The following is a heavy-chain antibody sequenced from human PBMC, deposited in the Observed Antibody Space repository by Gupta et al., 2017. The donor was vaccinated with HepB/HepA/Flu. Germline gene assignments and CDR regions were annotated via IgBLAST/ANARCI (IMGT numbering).Heavy chain of an antibody. V-gene: IGHV4-39*01. Sequence: QLQLQESGPGLVKPSETLSLTCTVSCGSISGNTYYWGWIRQPPGKGLSWIGTIFYSGNTYYNPSLKSRVTMSVDTSKNQFSLNLNAVTAADTAVYYCAGPMYSSTWYYFYYWGQGTLVTVSS. J-gene: IGHJ4*02. CDR3: AGPMYSSTWYYFYY. CDR1: CGSISGNTYY. D-gene: IGHD2/OR15-2a*01. CDR2: IFYSGNT.